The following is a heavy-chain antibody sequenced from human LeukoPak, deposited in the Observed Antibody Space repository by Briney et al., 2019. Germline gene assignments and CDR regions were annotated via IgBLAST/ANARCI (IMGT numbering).Heavy chain of an antibody. Sequence: GGSLRLSCAASGFTFSSYSMNWVRQAPGKGLEWVSSISSSSSYIYYADSVKGRFTISRDNAKNSLYLQMNSLRAEDTAVYYCARDPPPPGYYYYYGMDVWGQGTTVTVSS. CDR3: ARDPPPPGYYYYYGMDV. V-gene: IGHV3-21*01. CDR2: ISSSSSYI. J-gene: IGHJ6*02. CDR1: GFTFSSYS.